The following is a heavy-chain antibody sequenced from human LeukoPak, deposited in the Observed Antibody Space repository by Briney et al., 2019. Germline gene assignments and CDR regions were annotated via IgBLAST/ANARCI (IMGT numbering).Heavy chain of an antibody. Sequence: PGGSLRLSCAASGFTFSSYSMNWVRQAPGKGLEWVSYISSSSSTIYYADSVKGRFTISRDNAKNSLYLQMNSLRAEDTAVYYCARDLSGYDYSHWGQGTLVTVSS. CDR3: ARDLSGYDYSH. V-gene: IGHV3-48*01. J-gene: IGHJ1*01. D-gene: IGHD4-11*01. CDR2: ISSSSSTI. CDR1: GFTFSSYS.